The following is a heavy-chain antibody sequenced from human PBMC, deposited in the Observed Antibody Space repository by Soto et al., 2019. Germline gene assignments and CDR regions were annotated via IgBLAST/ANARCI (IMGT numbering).Heavy chain of an antibody. Sequence: PGGSLRLSCAASGFTFSSYSMNWVRQAPGKGLEWVSSISSSSSYIYYADSVKGRFTISRDNAKNSLYLQMNSLRAEDTAVYYCARDRAVAQTRTYGMDVWGQGTTVTVSS. J-gene: IGHJ6*02. V-gene: IGHV3-21*01. CDR1: GFTFSSYS. D-gene: IGHD6-19*01. CDR2: ISSSSSYI. CDR3: ARDRAVAQTRTYGMDV.